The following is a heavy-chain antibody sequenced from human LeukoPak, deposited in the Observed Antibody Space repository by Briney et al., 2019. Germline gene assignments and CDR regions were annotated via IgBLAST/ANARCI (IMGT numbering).Heavy chain of an antibody. CDR2: IKQDGSEK. Sequence: PGESLRLSCAASGFTFSSYWMNWVRQSPGKGLEWVATIKQDGSEKYYVGSVKRRFTISRDNAKNSLYLQMNSLRAEDTAVYYCASSPRYDSSDYWGQGTLVTVSS. CDR3: ASSPRYDSSDY. J-gene: IGHJ4*02. D-gene: IGHD3-22*01. V-gene: IGHV3-7*01. CDR1: GFTFSSYW.